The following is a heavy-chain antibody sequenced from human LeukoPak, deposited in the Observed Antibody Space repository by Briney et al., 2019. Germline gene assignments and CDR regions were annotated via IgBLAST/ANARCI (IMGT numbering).Heavy chain of an antibody. CDR1: GGSISSGDYY. J-gene: IGHJ5*02. CDR3: ASETPYYYGSGSYSWGRWFDP. V-gene: IGHV4-30-4*08. D-gene: IGHD3-10*01. Sequence: PSQTLSHTCTVSGGSISSGDYYWSWIRQPPGKGLKWIGYIYYSGSTYYNPSLKSRVTISVDTSKNQFSLKLSSVTAADTAVYYCASETPYYYGSGSYSWGRWFDPWGQGTLVTVSS. CDR2: IYYSGST.